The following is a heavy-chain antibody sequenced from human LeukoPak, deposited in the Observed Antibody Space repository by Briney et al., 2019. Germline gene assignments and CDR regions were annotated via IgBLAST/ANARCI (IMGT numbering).Heavy chain of an antibody. D-gene: IGHD3-22*01. Sequence: PGGSLRLSCAASGFTFDDYAMHWVRQAPGKGLEWVSGISWNSGSIGYADSVKGRFSISRDNAKNSLYPQMNSLRAEDTALYYCARTYYYDSSGSHFDYWGQGTLVTVSS. CDR2: ISWNSGSI. CDR3: ARTYYYDSSGSHFDY. V-gene: IGHV3-9*01. CDR1: GFTFDDYA. J-gene: IGHJ4*02.